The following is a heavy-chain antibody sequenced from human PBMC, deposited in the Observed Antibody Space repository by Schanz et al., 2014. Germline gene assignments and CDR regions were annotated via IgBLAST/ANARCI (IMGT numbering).Heavy chain of an antibody. CDR1: GFTVSNSY. CDR2: IYSSGST. Sequence: VQLVESGGGVVQPERSLRLSCAASGFTVSNSYIHWVRQAPGKGLEWVSTIYSSGSTYYADSVRGRFTISRDNSMNTVYLQRNSLRSDDAAVYYCARAQGVIRLYYGVDVSGQGTTVTVSS. V-gene: IGHV3-53*04. CDR3: ARAQGVIRLYYGVDV. D-gene: IGHD3-10*01. J-gene: IGHJ6*02.